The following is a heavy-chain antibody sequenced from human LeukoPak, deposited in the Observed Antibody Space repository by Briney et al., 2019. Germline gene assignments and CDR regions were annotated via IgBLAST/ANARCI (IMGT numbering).Heavy chain of an antibody. D-gene: IGHD1-26*01. CDR1: GFTFSSFI. J-gene: IGHJ5*02. CDR2: ISSSGANT. CDR3: AKALGGSGSYRNWFDP. V-gene: IGHV3-23*01. Sequence: GGSLRLSCAASGFTFSSFIMSWVRQAPGKGLEWVSSISSSGANTYYADSVKGRFTVSRDNSKNTLYLQMNSLRAEDTAIYYCAKALGGSGSYRNWFDPWGQGTLVTVSS.